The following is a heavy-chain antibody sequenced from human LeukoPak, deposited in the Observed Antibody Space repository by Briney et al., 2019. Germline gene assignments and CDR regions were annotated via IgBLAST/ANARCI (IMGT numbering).Heavy chain of an antibody. CDR1: GGSISSGSYY. V-gene: IGHV4-61*02. CDR3: ARVSSTTGTTWD. CDR2: IYTSGST. D-gene: IGHD1-7*01. Sequence: PSETLSLTCTVSGGSISSGSYYWSWIRQPAGKGLEWIGRIYTSGSTNYNPSLKSRVTISVDTSKNQFSLKLSSVTAADTAVYYCARVSSTTGTTWDWGQGTLVTVSS. J-gene: IGHJ4*02.